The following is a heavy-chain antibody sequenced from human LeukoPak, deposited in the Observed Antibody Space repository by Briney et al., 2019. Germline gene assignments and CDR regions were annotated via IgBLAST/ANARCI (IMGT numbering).Heavy chain of an antibody. V-gene: IGHV1-69*01. Sequence: GASVKVSCKAPGGTFSSYAISWVRQAPGQGLEWMGGIIPIFGTANYAQKFQGRVTITADESTSTAYMELSSLRSEDTAVYYCARGGVRTYYDSSGYYPFDYWGQGTLVTVSS. CDR2: IIPIFGTA. CDR1: GGTFSSYA. J-gene: IGHJ4*02. D-gene: IGHD3-22*01. CDR3: ARGGVRTYYDSSGYYPFDY.